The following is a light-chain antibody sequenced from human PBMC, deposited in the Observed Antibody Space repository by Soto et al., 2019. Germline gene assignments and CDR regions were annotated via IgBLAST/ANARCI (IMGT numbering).Light chain of an antibody. CDR2: EVS. V-gene: IGLV2-14*01. CDR1: SSDVGSYYY. Sequence: QSVLTQPASVSGSPGQSITISCTGTSSDVGSYYYVSWYQLHPGKAPKLMIYEVSNRPSGVSDRFSGSKSGNTASLTIYGLQAEDEADHYCSSFTSSSTLVFGTGTKLTVL. J-gene: IGLJ1*01. CDR3: SSFTSSSTLV.